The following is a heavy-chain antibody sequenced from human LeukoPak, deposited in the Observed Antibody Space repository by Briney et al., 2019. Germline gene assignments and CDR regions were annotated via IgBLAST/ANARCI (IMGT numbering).Heavy chain of an antibody. CDR1: GFTFSSYS. CDR3: ARGRDGYNYDAFDY. CDR2: ISSSGSTR. J-gene: IGHJ4*02. V-gene: IGHV3-48*02. D-gene: IGHD5-24*01. Sequence: GGSLGLSCAASGFTFSSYSMNWVRQAPGKGLEGVSFISSSGSTRYYADSMKGRFTISRDNAKNSLYLQMNTLRDEDTAVYYCARGRDGYNYDAFDYWGQGTLVTVSS.